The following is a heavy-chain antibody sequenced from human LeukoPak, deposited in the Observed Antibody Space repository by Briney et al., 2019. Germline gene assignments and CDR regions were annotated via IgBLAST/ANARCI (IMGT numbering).Heavy chain of an antibody. Sequence: PEGSLRLSCVASGFTFSNYAMSWVRQAPGKGLELVSGIYGSDDKTVYGDAVKGRFTISRDNSKNTLYLQMNSLRADDTAVYYCAKTQGYYDAWGQGALVTVSS. J-gene: IGHJ5*02. CDR1: GFTFSNYA. V-gene: IGHV3-23*01. CDR2: IYGSDDKT. CDR3: AKTQGYYDA. D-gene: IGHD2-15*01.